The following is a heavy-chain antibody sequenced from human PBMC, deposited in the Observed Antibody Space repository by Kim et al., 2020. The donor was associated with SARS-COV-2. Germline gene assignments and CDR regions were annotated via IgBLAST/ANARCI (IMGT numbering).Heavy chain of an antibody. Sequence: GGSLRLSCAASGFTFSDYYMSWIRQAPGKGLEWVSYISSSGSTIYYADSVKGRFTISRDNAKNSLYLQMNSLRAEDTAVYYCARGKNGDFGAPSPWTSRFLECLNYYYGMDVWGQATTVTVSS. CDR3: ARGKNGDFGAPSPWTSRFLECLNYYYGMDV. CDR2: ISSSGSTI. D-gene: IGHD3-3*01. CDR1: GFTFSDYY. V-gene: IGHV3-11*01. J-gene: IGHJ6*02.